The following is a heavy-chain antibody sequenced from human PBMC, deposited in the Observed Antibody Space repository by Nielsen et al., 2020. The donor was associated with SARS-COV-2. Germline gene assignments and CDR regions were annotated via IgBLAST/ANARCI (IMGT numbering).Heavy chain of an antibody. CDR1: GGSISSGGYY. J-gene: IGHJ6*02. D-gene: IGHD6-19*01. Sequence: SETLSLTCTVSGGSISSGGYYWSWIRQHPGKGLEWIGYIYYSGSTYYNPSLKSRVTISVDTSKNQFSLKLSSVTAADTAVYYCARLSPLQGGNSSGWFRYYYGMDVWGQGTTVTVSS. V-gene: IGHV4-31*03. CDR3: ARLSPLQGGNSSGWFRYYYGMDV. CDR2: IYYSGST.